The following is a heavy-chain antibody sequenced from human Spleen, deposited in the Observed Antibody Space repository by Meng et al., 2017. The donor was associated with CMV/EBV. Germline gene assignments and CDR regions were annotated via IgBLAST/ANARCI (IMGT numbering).Heavy chain of an antibody. CDR1: GGSFSGYY. V-gene: IGHV4-34*01. D-gene: IGHD6-19*01. CDR2: INHSGST. J-gene: IGHJ5*02. CDR3: ARGLDSGWYPAA. Sequence: GSLRLSCAVYGGSFSGYYWSWIRQPPGKGLEWIGEINHSGSTNYNPSLKSRVTISVDTSKNQFSLKLSSVTAADTAVYYCARGLDSGWYPAAWGQGTLVTVSS.